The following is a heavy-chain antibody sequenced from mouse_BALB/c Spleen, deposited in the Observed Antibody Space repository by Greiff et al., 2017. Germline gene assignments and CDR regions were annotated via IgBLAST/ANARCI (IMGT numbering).Heavy chain of an antibody. J-gene: IGHJ4*01. CDR3: ARDNYYGFYYAMDY. V-gene: IGHV2-9*02. Sequence: VKLVESGPGLVAPSQSLSISCTVSGFSLTSYGVHWVRQPPGKGLEWLGVICAGGSTNYNSALMSRLSISKDNSKSQVFLKMNSLQTDDTAMYYCARDNYYGFYYAMDYWGQGTSVTVSS. CDR2: ICAGGST. CDR1: GFSLTSYG. D-gene: IGHD1-2*01.